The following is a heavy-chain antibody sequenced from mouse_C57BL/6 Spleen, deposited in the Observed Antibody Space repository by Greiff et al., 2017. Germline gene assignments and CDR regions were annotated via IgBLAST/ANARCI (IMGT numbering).Heavy chain of an antibody. D-gene: IGHD1-1*01. J-gene: IGHJ4*01. Sequence: EVKLMESGPGLVKPSQSLSLTCSVTGYSITSGYYWNWIRQFPGNKLEWMGYISYDGSNNYNPSLKNRISITRDTSKNQFFLKLNSVTTEDTATYYCARERDYGSSALYAMDYWGQGTSGTVSS. CDR1: GYSITSGYY. CDR2: ISYDGSN. CDR3: ARERDYGSSALYAMDY. V-gene: IGHV3-6*01.